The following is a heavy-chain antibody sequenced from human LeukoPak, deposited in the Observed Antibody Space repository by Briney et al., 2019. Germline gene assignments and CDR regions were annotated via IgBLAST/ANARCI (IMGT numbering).Heavy chain of an antibody. CDR3: AREGLGELTLDC. Sequence: GASVNVSCKASGYTFTSYGINWVRQAPGQGLEWMGWISTDNGDTNYAQKLQGRVTMTTDTSTSTAYMELRSLRSDDTAVYYCAREGLGELTLDCWGQGTLVTVSS. CDR2: ISTDNGDT. D-gene: IGHD3-16*01. CDR1: GYTFTSYG. J-gene: IGHJ4*02. V-gene: IGHV1-18*01.